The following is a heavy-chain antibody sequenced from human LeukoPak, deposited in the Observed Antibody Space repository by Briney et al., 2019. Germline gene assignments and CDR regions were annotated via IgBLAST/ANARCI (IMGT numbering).Heavy chain of an antibody. Sequence: GESLKISCKTSGYIFTNYWLAWVRQMPGKGLEWVGIFNPRDSPTRYSPSFQGQVTFSADNSISTAYLQWSSLRASDTAIYYCARHYGSAWFAHWGQGTQVTVSS. CDR3: ARHYGSAWFAH. CDR2: FNPRDSPT. V-gene: IGHV5-51*01. CDR1: GYIFTNYW. J-gene: IGHJ5*02. D-gene: IGHD6-25*01.